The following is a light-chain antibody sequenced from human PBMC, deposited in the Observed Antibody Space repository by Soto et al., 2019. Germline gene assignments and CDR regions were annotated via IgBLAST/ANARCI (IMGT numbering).Light chain of an antibody. Sequence: QSVLTQSPSVSGAPGQRVTISCTGGSSDIGAGHGVHWYQQLPGTAPKLLIYDDTNRPSGLPDRFSGSKAGTSASLAITGLQADAEGHYYCRSYDRSQTAVVLGGRTKLTVL. V-gene: IGLV1-40*01. J-gene: IGLJ3*02. CDR1: SSDIGAGHG. CDR2: DDT. CDR3: RSYDRSQTAVV.